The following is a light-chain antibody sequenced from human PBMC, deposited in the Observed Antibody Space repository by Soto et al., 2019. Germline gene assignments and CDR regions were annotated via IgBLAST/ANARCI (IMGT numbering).Light chain of an antibody. CDR2: SNN. J-gene: IGLJ3*02. V-gene: IGLV1-44*01. Sequence: QSVLTQPPSASGAPGQRVTISCSGSNSNIGSNSVNWYQQLPGTAPKLLIYSNNQRPSGVPDRFSGSKSGTSASRAISGLQSEDEADYYCAAWDDSLIAFGVFGGGTKVTVL. CDR1: NSNIGSNS. CDR3: AAWDDSLIAFGV.